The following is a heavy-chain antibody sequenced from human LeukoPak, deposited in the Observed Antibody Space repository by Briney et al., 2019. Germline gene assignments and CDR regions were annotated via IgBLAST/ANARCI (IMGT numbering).Heavy chain of an antibody. CDR3: ARGAPRGVWNFYFDY. CDR1: GYTFTRYG. Sequence: ASVKASCKASGYTFTRYGISWVRQAPGQGLEWMGWVGPYNRKTNYSQKFQGRVTMTTDTSTNTAYLELRTLRSDDTAVYYCARGAPRGVWNFYFDYWGQGTLVTVSS. V-gene: IGHV1-18*01. D-gene: IGHD1-7*01. J-gene: IGHJ4*02. CDR2: VGPYNRKT.